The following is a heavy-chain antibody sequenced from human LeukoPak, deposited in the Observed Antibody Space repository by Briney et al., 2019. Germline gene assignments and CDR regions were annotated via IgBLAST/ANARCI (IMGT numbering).Heavy chain of an antibody. CDR1: GGSISSYY. V-gene: IGHV4-59*01. CDR2: IYYSGST. CDR3: ARKAILLAAFDI. J-gene: IGHJ3*02. Sequence: PSETLSLTCTVSGGSISSYYWSWIRQPPGKGLEWIGYIYYSGSTNYNPSLKSRVTISVDTSKNQFSLKLSSVTAADTAVYYCARKAILLAAFDIWGQGTMVTVSS. D-gene: IGHD2/OR15-2a*01.